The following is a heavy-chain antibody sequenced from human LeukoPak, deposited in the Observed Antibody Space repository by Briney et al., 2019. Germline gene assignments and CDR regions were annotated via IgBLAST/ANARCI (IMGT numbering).Heavy chain of an antibody. V-gene: IGHV3-64*01. D-gene: IGHD4-23*01. CDR3: ARGDYGGTFDY. CDR2: ISSDGGST. J-gene: IGHJ4*02. CDR1: GFTFRSYA. Sequence: PGGSLRLSCVASGFTFRSYAMHWVRQAPGKGLEFVSVISSDGGSTYYAKSVKGRFTISRDNSKITLYLQMGSLRREDMAVYFCARGDYGGTFDYWGQGTLVTVSS.